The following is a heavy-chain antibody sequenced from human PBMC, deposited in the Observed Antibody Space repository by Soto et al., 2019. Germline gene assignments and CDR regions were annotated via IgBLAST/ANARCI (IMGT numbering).Heavy chain of an antibody. CDR2: IIPIFGTA. J-gene: IGHJ6*02. D-gene: IGHD6-19*01. CDR1: GGTFSSYA. V-gene: IGHV1-69*12. CDR3: ARDRESSGWSNTRYYYYGMAV. Sequence: QVQLVQSGAEVKKPGSSVKVSCKASGGTFSSYAISWVRQAPGQGLEWMGGIIPIFGTANYAQKFQGRVTITADESTSTAYMELSSLGSEDTAVYYCARDRESSGWSNTRYYYYGMAVWGQGTTVTVSS.